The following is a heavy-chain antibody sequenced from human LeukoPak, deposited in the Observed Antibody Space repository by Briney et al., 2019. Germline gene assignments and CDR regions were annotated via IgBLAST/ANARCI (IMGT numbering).Heavy chain of an antibody. CDR1: GYTFTGYY. CDR3: ARDDDCSSTSCSYWFDP. D-gene: IGHD2-2*01. V-gene: IGHV1-2*02. J-gene: IGHJ5*02. Sequence: ASVKVSCKASGYTFTGYYLHWGRQAPGQRLEWLGWINPNSCGTNYAQKLQGRVTMTRDTSISTAYMELSRLRSDDTAVYYCARDDDCSSTSCSYWFDPWGQGTLVTVSS. CDR2: INPNSCGT.